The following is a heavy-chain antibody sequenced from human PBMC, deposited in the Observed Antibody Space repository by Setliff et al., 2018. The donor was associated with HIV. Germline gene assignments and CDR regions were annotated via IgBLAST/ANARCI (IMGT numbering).Heavy chain of an antibody. CDR3: ARAKYYYDTSAYYGSRDWYFDL. J-gene: IGHJ2*01. Sequence: LSLTCTVSGGSISSSSYYWDWLRQPPGTGLEWIATIYYSGDSHYNPSLKSRVTISVDTSKNQFSLKLNSVTAADTAVYSCARAKYYYDTSAYYGSRDWYFDLWGRGTLVTISS. CDR2: IYYSGDS. V-gene: IGHV4-39*07. CDR1: GGSISSSSYY. D-gene: IGHD3-22*01.